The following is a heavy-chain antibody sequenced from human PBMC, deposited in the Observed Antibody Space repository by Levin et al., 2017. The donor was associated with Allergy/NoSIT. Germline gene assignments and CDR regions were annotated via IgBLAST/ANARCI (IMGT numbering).Heavy chain of an antibody. V-gene: IGHV3-23*01. CDR1: GFTFSSYA. CDR2: ISGSGGST. D-gene: IGHD3-22*01. Sequence: SGGSLRLSCAASGFTFSSYAMSWVRQAPGKGLEWVSAISGSGGSTYYADSVKGRFTISGDNSKNTLYLQMNSLRAEDTAVYYCAKERITMIVVVTSKTRIDYWGQGTLVTVSS. CDR3: AKERITMIVVVTSKTRIDY. J-gene: IGHJ4*02.